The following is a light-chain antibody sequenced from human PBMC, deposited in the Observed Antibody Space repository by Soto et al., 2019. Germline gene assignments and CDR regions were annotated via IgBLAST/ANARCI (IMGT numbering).Light chain of an antibody. CDR2: GAS. CDR3: QQYNNWGT. Sequence: EIVMTQSPATLYVSQGERATLSCRASQSVSSNLAWYQQKPGQAPRLLIYGASTRATGIPARFSGSGSGTEFTLTISSLQSEDFAVYYCQQYNNWGTFGQGTKVEIK. J-gene: IGKJ1*01. V-gene: IGKV3-15*01. CDR1: QSVSSN.